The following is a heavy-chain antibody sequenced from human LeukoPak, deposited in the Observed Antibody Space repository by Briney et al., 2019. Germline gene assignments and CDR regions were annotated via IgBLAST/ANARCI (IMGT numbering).Heavy chain of an antibody. V-gene: IGHV1-46*01. CDR3: ARAPRYSSGWFFDY. CDR1: GYTFTSSY. Sequence: ASLKVSCKASGYTFTSSYMHWVRHAPGQGLEWMRIINPSGVSTSYAQKFQGTVTMTRDTSTSTVYMELSSLRSEDTAVYYCARAPRYSSGWFFDYWGQGTLVTVSS. J-gene: IGHJ4*02. CDR2: INPSGVST. D-gene: IGHD6-19*01.